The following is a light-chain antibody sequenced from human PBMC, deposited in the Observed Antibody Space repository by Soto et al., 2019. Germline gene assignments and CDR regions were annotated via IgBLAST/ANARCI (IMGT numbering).Light chain of an antibody. V-gene: IGKV1-33*01. J-gene: IGKJ5*01. CDR2: DAT. CDR3: HQYDSLPPT. CDR1: QDINNY. Sequence: DIQMTQSPSSLSASVGDRVTITFQASQDINNYLNWYQQKPGKAPKLLIFDATNLETGVPSRFSGSGSRTHYSLTIISLQPEDFATYYCHQYDSLPPTFGQGTRLEVK.